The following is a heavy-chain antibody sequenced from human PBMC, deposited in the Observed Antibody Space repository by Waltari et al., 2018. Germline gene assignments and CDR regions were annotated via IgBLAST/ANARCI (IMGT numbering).Heavy chain of an antibody. D-gene: IGHD1-26*01. CDR1: GFTLSDYY. CDR3: ARDHIVGGSHYLDY. CDR2: ISTTSSHT. V-gene: IGHV3-11*06. J-gene: IGHJ4*02. Sequence: QVHLVESGGGLVKPGGSLTLSCAASGFTLSDYYVSWIRQAPGKGLEWISYISTTSSHTNYADSVRGRFTISRDNAKNSLYLHMTSLRAEDTAVYYCARDHIVGGSHYLDYWGQGSLLTVSS.